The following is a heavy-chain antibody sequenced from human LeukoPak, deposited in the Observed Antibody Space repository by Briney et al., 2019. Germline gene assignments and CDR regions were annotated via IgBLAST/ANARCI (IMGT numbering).Heavy chain of an antibody. Sequence: PGASLKISCKGSGYTFTNYWIGWVRQLPGKGLEWMGIVHPGDSDIRYNPSFEGQVTISADKSTTTAYLQWTSLKASDSAMYFCARDMNNGLLPDYWGQGTLVTVSS. CDR1: GYTFTNYW. D-gene: IGHD2-21*02. J-gene: IGHJ4*02. CDR3: ARDMNNGLLPDY. V-gene: IGHV5-51*01. CDR2: VHPGDSDI.